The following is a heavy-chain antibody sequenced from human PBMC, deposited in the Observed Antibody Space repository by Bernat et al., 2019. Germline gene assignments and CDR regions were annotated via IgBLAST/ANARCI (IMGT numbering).Heavy chain of an antibody. D-gene: IGHD6-6*01. CDR2: IIPLFGTA. CDR1: GGTFSSYA. V-gene: IGHV1-69*01. J-gene: IGHJ4*02. Sequence: QVQLVQSGAEVKKPGSSVKVSCKASGGTFSSYAISWVRQAPGQGLEWMGGIIPLFGTANYAQKFQGRVTITADESTSTAYMELSSLRSEDTAVYYCAREYSSSFVPPYFDYWGQGTLVTVSS. CDR3: AREYSSSFVPPYFDY.